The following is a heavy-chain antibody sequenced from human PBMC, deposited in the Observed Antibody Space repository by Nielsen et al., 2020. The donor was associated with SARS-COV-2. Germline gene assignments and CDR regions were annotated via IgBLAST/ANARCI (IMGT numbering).Heavy chain of an antibody. D-gene: IGHD2-15*01. CDR2: TYYRSKWYN. V-gene: IGHV6-1*01. Sequence: WIRQSPSRGLERLGRTYYRSKWYNDYAVSVKSRITINPDTSKNQFSLQLNSVTPEDTAVYYCARDPVADDYYYYYGMDVWGQGTTVTVSS. CDR3: ARDPVADDYYYYYGMDV. J-gene: IGHJ6*02.